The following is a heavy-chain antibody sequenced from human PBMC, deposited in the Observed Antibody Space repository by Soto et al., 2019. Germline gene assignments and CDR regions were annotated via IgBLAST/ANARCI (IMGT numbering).Heavy chain of an antibody. CDR2: IYWDDDK. J-gene: IGHJ4*02. CDR3: AHKGVRGVFNN. CDR1: GFSLSTSGLG. Sequence: QITLKESGPTLVKPTQTLTLTCTFSGFSLSTSGLGVGWIRQPPGKALEWLTLIYWDDDKRYSPSLKSRLTXTXATSKTPVVLTMTNMDPVDTATYYCAHKGVRGVFNNWGQGTLVTVSS. D-gene: IGHD3-10*01. V-gene: IGHV2-5*02.